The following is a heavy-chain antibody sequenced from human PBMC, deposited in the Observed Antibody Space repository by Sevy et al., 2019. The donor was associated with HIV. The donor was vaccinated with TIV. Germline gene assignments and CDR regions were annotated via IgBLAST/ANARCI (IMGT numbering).Heavy chain of an antibody. D-gene: IGHD3-10*01. CDR3: ARGLVRGVIGMDV. V-gene: IGHV4-59*01. CDR1: GGSISSYY. Sequence: ETLSLTCTVSGGSISSYYWSWIRQPPGKALEWIGYIYYSGSTNYNPSLKSRVTISVDTSKNQFSLKLSSVTAADTAVYYCARGLVRGVIGMDVWGQGTTVTVSS. J-gene: IGHJ6*02. CDR2: IYYSGST.